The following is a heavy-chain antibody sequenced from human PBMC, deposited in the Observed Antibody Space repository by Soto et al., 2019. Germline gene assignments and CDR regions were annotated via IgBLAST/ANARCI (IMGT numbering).Heavy chain of an antibody. Sequence: SETLSLTCTVSGGSISSSSDYWGWIRQPPGKGLEWIGSLYYSGSTYYNPSLKSRVTISVDTSKNQFSLKLNSVTAADTAVYYCATKWSLPNYYFDNWGQGALVTVSS. CDR3: ATKWSLPNYYFDN. CDR1: GGSISSSSDY. J-gene: IGHJ4*02. D-gene: IGHD3-22*01. CDR2: LYYSGST. V-gene: IGHV4-39*01.